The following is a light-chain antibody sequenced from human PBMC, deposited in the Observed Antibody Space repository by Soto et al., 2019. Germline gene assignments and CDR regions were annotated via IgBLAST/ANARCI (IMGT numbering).Light chain of an antibody. CDR1: TGAVTSGHY. J-gene: IGLJ2*01. Sequence: QTVVTQEPSLTVSPGGTVTLSCASSTGAVTSGHYANWLQQKPGQAPRALIYSTDTKHSWTPARFSGSLLGGKAALTLSGVRPEDEADYYCLLYYGGAVIFGVGTKLTVL. V-gene: IGLV7-43*01. CDR2: STD. CDR3: LLYYGGAVI.